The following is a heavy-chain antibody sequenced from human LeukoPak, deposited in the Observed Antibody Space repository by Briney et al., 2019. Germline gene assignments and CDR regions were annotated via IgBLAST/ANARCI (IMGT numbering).Heavy chain of an antibody. CDR3: ARDAFVPAAIGPSDHYYYMDV. V-gene: IGHV1-69*05. D-gene: IGHD2-2*02. CDR1: GGTFSSYA. J-gene: IGHJ6*03. Sequence: SVKVSCKASGGTFSSYAISWVRQAPGQGPEWMGGIIPIFGTANYAQKFQGRVTITTDESTSTAYMELSSLRSEDTAVYYCARDAFVPAAIGPSDHYYYMDVWGKGTTVTVSS. CDR2: IIPIFGTA.